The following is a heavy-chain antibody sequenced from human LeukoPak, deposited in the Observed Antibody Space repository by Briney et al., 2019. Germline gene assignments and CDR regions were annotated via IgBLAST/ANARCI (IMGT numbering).Heavy chain of an antibody. CDR1: GFTFSDYY. V-gene: IGHV3-11*01. D-gene: IGHD2-21*02. CDR2: ISSRGNTI. J-gene: IGHJ4*02. Sequence: GGSLRPSCAASGFTFSDYYMSWLRQAPGKGLEWVSYISSRGNTIYYADSVKGRFTISRDNTKKSLYLQMNSLRADDTAVYYCAREVHVTPAHSFADGSQGCLVSVSA. CDR3: AREVHVTPAHSFAD.